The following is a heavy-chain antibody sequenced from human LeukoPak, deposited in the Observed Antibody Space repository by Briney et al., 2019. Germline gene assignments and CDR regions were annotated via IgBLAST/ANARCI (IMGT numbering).Heavy chain of an antibody. Sequence: ASVKVSCKASGGTFSSYAISWVRQAPGQGLEWMGRIIPILGIANYAQKFQGRVTITADKSTSTAYMELSSLRSVDTAVYYCARDLGTRGYFDYWGQGTLVTVSS. V-gene: IGHV1-69*04. J-gene: IGHJ4*02. D-gene: IGHD1-26*01. CDR1: GGTFSSYA. CDR2: IIPILGIA. CDR3: ARDLGTRGYFDY.